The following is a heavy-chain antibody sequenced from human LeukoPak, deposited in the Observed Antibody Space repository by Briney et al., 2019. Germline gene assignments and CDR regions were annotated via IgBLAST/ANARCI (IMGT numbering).Heavy chain of an antibody. CDR2: ISGSGGST. CDR1: GFTFSSFA. CDR3: ARDSGGDGYRDAFDL. J-gene: IGHJ3*01. V-gene: IGHV3-23*01. D-gene: IGHD5-24*01. Sequence: GGSLRLSCAASGFTFSSFAMSWVRQAPGQGLEWVAAISGSGGSTVYADSVKDRSTMSRDNSKNTLYLQMNSLRAEDTAVYYCARDSGGDGYRDAFDLWGQGTMVTVSS.